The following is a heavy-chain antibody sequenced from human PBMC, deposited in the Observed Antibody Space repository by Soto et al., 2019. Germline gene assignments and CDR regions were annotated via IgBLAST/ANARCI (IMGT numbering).Heavy chain of an antibody. CDR2: IIPIFGTA. CDR1: GGTFSSYA. V-gene: IGHV1-69*13. CDR3: ARSGQTYYYDSSGYYSGFDY. D-gene: IGHD3-22*01. Sequence: SVKVSCKASGGTFSSYAISWVRQAPGQGLEWMGGIIPIFGTANYAQKFQGRVTITADESTSTAYMELSSLRSEDTAVYYCARSGQTYYYDSSGYYSGFDYWGQGTLVTVSS. J-gene: IGHJ4*02.